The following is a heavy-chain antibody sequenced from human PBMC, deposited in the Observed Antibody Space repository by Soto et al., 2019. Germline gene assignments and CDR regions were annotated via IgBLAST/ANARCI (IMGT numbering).Heavy chain of an antibody. J-gene: IGHJ4*02. CDR1: GGSISSSSYY. D-gene: IGHD5-18*01. CDR2: IYYSGST. CDR3: ARLRKSRIQLGWGYDY. Sequence: QLQLQESGPGLVKPSETLSLTCTVSGGSISSSSYYWGWIRQPPGKGLEWIGSIYYSGSTYYNPSLKSRVTISVDTSKNQFSLKLSSVTAADTAVYYCARLRKSRIQLGWGYDYWGQGTLVTVSS. V-gene: IGHV4-39*01.